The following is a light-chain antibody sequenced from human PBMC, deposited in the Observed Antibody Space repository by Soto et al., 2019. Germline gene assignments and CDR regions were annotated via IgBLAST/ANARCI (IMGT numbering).Light chain of an antibody. CDR2: SNH. CDR1: SSNIGSNS. V-gene: IGLV1-47*02. J-gene: IGLJ2*01. CDR3: AAWDDSPSGVV. Sequence: QSVLTQPPSASGTPGQRVTISCSGSSSNIGSNSVYWYQQLPGTAPKLLIYSNHQRPSGVPDRFSGSKSGTSASLAISGLRSEDGANYYCAAWDDSPSGVVFGGGTQLTVL.